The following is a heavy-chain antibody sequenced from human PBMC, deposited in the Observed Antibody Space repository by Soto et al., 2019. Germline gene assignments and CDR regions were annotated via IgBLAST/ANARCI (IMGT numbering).Heavy chain of an antibody. CDR2: ISYDGSNK. CDR3: ARDFGDIVVVPAAPDDAFDI. D-gene: IGHD2-2*01. CDR1: GFTVSSNY. V-gene: IGHV3-30-3*01. J-gene: IGHJ3*02. Sequence: VQLVETGGGLIQPGGSLRLSCAASGFTVSSNYMSWVRQAPGKGLEWVAVISYDGSNKYYADSVKGRFTISRDNSKNTLYLQMNSLRAEDTAVYYCARDFGDIVVVPAAPDDAFDIWGQGTMVTVSS.